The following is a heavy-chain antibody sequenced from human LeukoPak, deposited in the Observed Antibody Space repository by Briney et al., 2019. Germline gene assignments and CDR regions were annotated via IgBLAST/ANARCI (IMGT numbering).Heavy chain of an antibody. CDR3: ARVTSDCSSTSCFADQRRPYPYYYYYGMDV. Sequence: ASVKVSCKASGYTFTSYGISWVRQAPGQGLECMWWISAYNGNTNYAQNLQGRVTTTTDTSTSPAYMELRSLRYDDTAVYYCARVTSDCSSTSCFADQRRPYPYYYYYGMDVWGQGTTVTVSS. J-gene: IGHJ6*02. CDR2: ISAYNGNT. D-gene: IGHD2-2*01. V-gene: IGHV1-18*01. CDR1: GYTFTSYG.